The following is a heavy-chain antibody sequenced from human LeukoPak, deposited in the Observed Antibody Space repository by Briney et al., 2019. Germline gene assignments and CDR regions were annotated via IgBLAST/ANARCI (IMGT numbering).Heavy chain of an antibody. CDR1: GGSFSGYY. CDR3: AREAAAGRSPYYYYYMDV. J-gene: IGHJ6*03. CDR2: INHSGST. Sequence: ETLSLTCAVYGGSFSGYYWSWIRQPPGKGLEWIGEINHSGSTNYNPSLKSRVTISVDTSKNQFSLKLSSVTAADTAVYYCAREAAAGRSPYYYYYMDVWGKGTTVTISS. V-gene: IGHV4-34*01. D-gene: IGHD6-13*01.